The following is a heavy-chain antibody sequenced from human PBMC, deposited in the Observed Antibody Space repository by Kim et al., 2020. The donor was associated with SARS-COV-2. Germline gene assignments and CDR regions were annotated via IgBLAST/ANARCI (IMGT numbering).Heavy chain of an antibody. CDR3: ASYYDFWSGYYYWFDP. V-gene: IGHV1-69*01. J-gene: IGHJ5*02. D-gene: IGHD3-3*01. Sequence: KFQGRVTITADESTSTAYMELSSLRSEDTAVYYCASYYDFWSGYYYWFDPWGQGTLVTVSS.